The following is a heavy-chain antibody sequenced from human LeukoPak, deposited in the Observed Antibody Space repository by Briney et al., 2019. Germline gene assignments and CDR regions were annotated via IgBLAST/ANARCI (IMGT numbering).Heavy chain of an antibody. V-gene: IGHV1-69*05. CDR1: GGTFSSYA. CDR3: ARSIVGAISRFDY. Sequence: SVKVSCKASGGTFSSYAISWVRQAPGQGLEWMGGIIPIFGTANYAQKFQGRVTITTDESTSTAYMELSSLRSEDTAVYYCARSIVGAISRFDYWGQGTLVTVSS. CDR2: IIPIFGTA. J-gene: IGHJ4*02. D-gene: IGHD1-26*01.